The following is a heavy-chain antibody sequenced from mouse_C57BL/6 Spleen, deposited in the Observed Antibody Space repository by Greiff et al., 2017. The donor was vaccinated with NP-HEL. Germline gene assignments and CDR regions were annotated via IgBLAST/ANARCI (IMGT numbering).Heavy chain of an antibody. J-gene: IGHJ1*03. CDR1: GYTFTSYY. CDR2: IYPKDGGT. Sequence: QVQLQQSGAELVKPGASVKLSCKASGYTFTSYYMNWVKQRPGQGLEWIGRIYPKDGGTKYNEKFKGKATMTVDTASSTAYMKLNSLTSEDTAVDSCARSGATVDWDIDVWGKGTTVTVSS. CDR3: ARSGATVDWDIDV. V-gene: IGHV1-85*01. D-gene: IGHD4-1*01.